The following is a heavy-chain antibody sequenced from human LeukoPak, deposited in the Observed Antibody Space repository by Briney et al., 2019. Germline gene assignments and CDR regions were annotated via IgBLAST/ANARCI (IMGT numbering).Heavy chain of an antibody. CDR3: AAGAGWLIDY. Sequence: GGSLRLSCAASGFTFSNYWMNWVRQAPGKGLEWVAIIKKDGSEKIYVDSVRGRFAISRDNAKNTLYLQMNSLRAEDTAVYYCAAGAGWLIDYWGQGTLVTVSS. CDR2: IKKDGSEK. J-gene: IGHJ4*02. CDR1: GFTFSNYW. D-gene: IGHD6-19*01. V-gene: IGHV3-7*01.